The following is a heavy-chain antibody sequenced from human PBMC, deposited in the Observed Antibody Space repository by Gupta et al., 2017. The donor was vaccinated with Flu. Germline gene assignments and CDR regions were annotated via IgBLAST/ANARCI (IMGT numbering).Heavy chain of an antibody. J-gene: IGHJ1*01. D-gene: IGHD3-16*01. CDR3: ARRGAYFFDG. V-gene: IGHV4-31*02. CDR2: VYLNGDT. Sequence: QLPGKGLEGIGYVYLNGDTYYNPSLQSRVSISVDRSKNQFSLEVGAVTAADTAVYFCARRGAYFFDGWGQGTLVTVSS.